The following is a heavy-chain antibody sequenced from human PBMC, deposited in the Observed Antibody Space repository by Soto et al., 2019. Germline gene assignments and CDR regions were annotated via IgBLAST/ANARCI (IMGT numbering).Heavy chain of an antibody. CDR2: IYYSGST. D-gene: IGHD3-22*01. Sequence: PSETLSLTCTVSGGSISSSSYYWGWIRQPPGKGLEWIGYIYYSGSTNYNPALKSRVTISVDTSKNQFSLKLSSVTAADTAVYYCARVGYYYDSSGHPINWGQGTLVTVSS. J-gene: IGHJ4*02. CDR1: GGSISSSSYY. V-gene: IGHV4-61*05. CDR3: ARVGYYYDSSGHPIN.